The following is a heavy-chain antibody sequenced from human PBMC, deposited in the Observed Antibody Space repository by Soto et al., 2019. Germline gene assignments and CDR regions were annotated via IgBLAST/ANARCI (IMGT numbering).Heavy chain of an antibody. CDR1: GGSISSSSYY. V-gene: IGHV4-39*01. J-gene: IGHJ4*02. CDR3: ARAEYSSGWSLKENYYFDY. CDR2: IYYSGST. D-gene: IGHD6-19*01. Sequence: QLQLQESGPGLVKPSETLSLTCTVSGGSISSSSYYWGWIRQPPGKGLEWIGSIYYSGSTYYNPSLKSRVTISVDTSKNQFSLKLSSVTAADTAVYYCARAEYSSGWSLKENYYFDYWGQGTLVTVSS.